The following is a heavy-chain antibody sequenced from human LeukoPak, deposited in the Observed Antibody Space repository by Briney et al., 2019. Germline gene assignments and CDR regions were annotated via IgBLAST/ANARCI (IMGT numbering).Heavy chain of an antibody. D-gene: IGHD4-17*01. CDR2: MNPNNGNT. J-gene: IGHJ5*02. Sequence: ASVKVSCKASGYTFTTYDINWVRQATGQGLEWMGWMNPNNGNTAYAQKFQGRVTMTRNTSINTAYMELSSLRAEDTAVYYCARGQSRYGDYGWFDPWGQGAMVTV. CDR1: GYTFTTYD. V-gene: IGHV1-8*01. CDR3: ARGQSRYGDYGWFDP.